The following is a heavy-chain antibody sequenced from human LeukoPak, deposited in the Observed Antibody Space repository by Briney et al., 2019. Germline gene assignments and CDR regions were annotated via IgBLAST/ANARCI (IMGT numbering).Heavy chain of an antibody. J-gene: IGHJ4*02. CDR1: GYTFTSYV. D-gene: IGHD6-6*01. CDR2: ISAYNGNT. CDR3: ARDGSSSSWGNFDY. V-gene: IGHV1-18*01. Sequence: ASVKVSCKASGYTFTSYVISWVRQASGQGLEWMGWISAYNGNTNYAQNLQGRVTMTTDTSTSTASMELRTLRSDDTAVYYCARDGSSSSWGNFDYWGQGTLVTVSS.